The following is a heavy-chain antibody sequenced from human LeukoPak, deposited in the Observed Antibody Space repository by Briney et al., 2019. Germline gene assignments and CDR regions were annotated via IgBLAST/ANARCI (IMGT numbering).Heavy chain of an antibody. CDR3: ARYIAAAGTSGWFDP. J-gene: IGHJ5*02. CDR1: GFTFSSYS. Sequence: PGGSLRLSCAASGFTFSSYSMNWVRQAPGKGLEWVSSISSSSSYIYYADSVKGRFTISRDNAKNSLYLQMNSLRAEDTAVYYCARYIAAAGTSGWFDPWGQGTLVTVSS. V-gene: IGHV3-21*01. CDR2: ISSSSSYI. D-gene: IGHD6-13*01.